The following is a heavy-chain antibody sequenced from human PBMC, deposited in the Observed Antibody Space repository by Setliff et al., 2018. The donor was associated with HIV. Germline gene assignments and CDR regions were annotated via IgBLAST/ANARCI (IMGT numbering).Heavy chain of an antibody. CDR3: ARDWNYVVDV. V-gene: IGHV1-18*01. D-gene: IGHD3-16*01. Sequence: ASVKVSCKASGYTFTSYGITWVRQAPGQGLEWMGWINTNSGHTDYAQKLQDRVTITADTSSTTACMELSSLRSDDTAVYYCARDWNYVVDVWGKGTTVTVSS. J-gene: IGHJ6*04. CDR2: INTNSGHT. CDR1: GYTFTSYG.